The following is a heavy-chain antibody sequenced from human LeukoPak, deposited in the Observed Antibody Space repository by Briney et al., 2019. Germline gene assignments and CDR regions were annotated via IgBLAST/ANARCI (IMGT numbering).Heavy chain of an antibody. V-gene: IGHV3-30*18. J-gene: IGHJ4*02. Sequence: GGSLRLSCAASGFTFSSYGMHWVRQAPGKGLEWVAVISYDGSNKYYADSVKGRFTISRDNSKNTLYLQMNSLRAEDTAVYYCAKDRLHPELDYWGQGTLVTVSS. CDR3: AKDRLHPELDY. CDR1: GFTFSSYG. CDR2: ISYDGSNK. D-gene: IGHD5-12*01.